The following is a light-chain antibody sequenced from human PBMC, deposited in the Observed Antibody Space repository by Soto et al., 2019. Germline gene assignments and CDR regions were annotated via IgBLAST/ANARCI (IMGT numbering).Light chain of an antibody. CDR1: QSIKTW. Sequence: DIPMTQSPSTLSASVGDRVTITCRASQSIKTWLAWYQQKPGKAPHLLIYDASTLESEVPSRFSGSGSGTEFTLTISSLQPDDFATYYCQQYNSYSWTFGPGTKVDIK. CDR2: DAS. J-gene: IGKJ1*01. CDR3: QQYNSYSWT. V-gene: IGKV1-5*01.